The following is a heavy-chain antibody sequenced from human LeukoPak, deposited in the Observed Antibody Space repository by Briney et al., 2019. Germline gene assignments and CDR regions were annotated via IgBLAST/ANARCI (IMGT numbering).Heavy chain of an antibody. CDR2: INSDGSRT. Sequence: PGGSLRLSCAASGFTFSTYWMHWVRQAPGKGLVWVSRINSDGSRTTYADSVKGRFTISRDNSKNTLYVQMNSLRAEDTAVYYCAKAVAGAYYFDYWGQGTLVTVSS. V-gene: IGHV3-74*01. CDR1: GFTFSTYW. D-gene: IGHD6-19*01. CDR3: AKAVAGAYYFDY. J-gene: IGHJ4*02.